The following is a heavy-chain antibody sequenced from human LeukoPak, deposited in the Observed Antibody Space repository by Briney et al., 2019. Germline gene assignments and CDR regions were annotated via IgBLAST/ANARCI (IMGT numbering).Heavy chain of an antibody. CDR3: VTYYFDSSGPKKNY. J-gene: IGHJ4*02. CDR2: IYYSGST. D-gene: IGHD3-22*01. CDR1: GGSISSGGYY. Sequence: SETLSLTCTVSGGSISSGGYYWSWIRQHPGKGLEWIGYIYYSGSTYYNPSLKSRVTISVDTSKNQFSLKLSSVTAADTAVYYCVTYYFDSSGPKKNYWGQGTLVTVSS. V-gene: IGHV4-31*03.